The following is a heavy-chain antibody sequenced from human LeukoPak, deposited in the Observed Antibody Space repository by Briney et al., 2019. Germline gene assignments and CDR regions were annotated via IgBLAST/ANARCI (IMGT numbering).Heavy chain of an antibody. Sequence: PGGSLRLSCAVSGLTFSSYAMSWFRQAPGKGLEWVSAISNSGGSTYYADSVKGRFTISRDNSKNTVYLQMNSLRGEDTAVYYCAKNYYDRSGSGGIAFDIWGQGTMVTVSS. D-gene: IGHD3-22*01. J-gene: IGHJ3*02. CDR1: GLTFSSYA. CDR2: ISNSGGST. V-gene: IGHV3-23*01. CDR3: AKNYYDRSGSGGIAFDI.